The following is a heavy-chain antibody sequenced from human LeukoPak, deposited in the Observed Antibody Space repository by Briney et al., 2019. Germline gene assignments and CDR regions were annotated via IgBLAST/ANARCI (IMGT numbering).Heavy chain of an antibody. D-gene: IGHD6-6*01. Sequence: GRSLRLSCAASGFTFSSYAMHWVRQAPGKGLEWVAVISYDGSNKYYADSVKGRFTISRDNSKNTLYLQMNSLRAEDTAVYYCARDPALRSNSSSRQYYFDYWGQGTLVTVSS. CDR3: ARDPALRSNSSSRQYYFDY. V-gene: IGHV3-30-3*01. CDR1: GFTFSSYA. J-gene: IGHJ4*02. CDR2: ISYDGSNK.